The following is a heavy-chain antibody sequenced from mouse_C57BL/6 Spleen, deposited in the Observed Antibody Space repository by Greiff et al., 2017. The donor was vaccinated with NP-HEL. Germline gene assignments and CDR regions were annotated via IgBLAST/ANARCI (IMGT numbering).Heavy chain of an antibody. CDR2: IHPSDSDT. CDR3: AIERGYGKEAWFAY. CDR1: GYTFTSYW. V-gene: IGHV1-74*01. Sequence: QVQLKQPGAELVKPGASVKVSCKASGYTFTSYWMHWVKQRPGQGLEWIGRIHPSDSDTNYNQKFKGKATLTVDKSSSTAYMQLSSLTSEDSAVYYCAIERGYGKEAWFAYWGQGTLVTVSA. J-gene: IGHJ3*01. D-gene: IGHD2-1*01.